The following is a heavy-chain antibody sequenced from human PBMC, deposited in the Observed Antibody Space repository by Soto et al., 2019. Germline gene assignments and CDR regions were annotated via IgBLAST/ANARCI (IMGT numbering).Heavy chain of an antibody. CDR2: IYYSGST. CDR1: GGSISSGGYY. J-gene: IGHJ4*02. D-gene: IGHD2-2*01. V-gene: IGHV4-31*03. Sequence: QVQLQESGPGLVKPSQTLSLTCTVSGGSISSGGYYWSWIRQHPGKGLEWIGYIYYSGSTYYNPSPQSRVTITVDTSKNQFSLKLSSVTAADTAVYYCARSSTSANYFDYWGQGTPVTVSS. CDR3: ARSSTSANYFDY.